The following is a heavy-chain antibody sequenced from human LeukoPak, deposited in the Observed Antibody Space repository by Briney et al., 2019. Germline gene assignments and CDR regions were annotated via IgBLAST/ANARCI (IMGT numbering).Heavy chain of an antibody. CDR1: GFTFSSYS. CDR3: ARVSRGSYYVEGYFDY. J-gene: IGHJ4*02. V-gene: IGHV3-48*01. Sequence: GGSLRPSCAASGFTFSSYSMNWVRQAPGKGLEWVSYISSSSSTIYYADSVKGRFTISRDNAKNSLYLQMNSLRAEDTAVYYCARVSRGSYYVEGYFDYWGQGTLVTVSS. CDR2: ISSSSSTI. D-gene: IGHD1-26*01.